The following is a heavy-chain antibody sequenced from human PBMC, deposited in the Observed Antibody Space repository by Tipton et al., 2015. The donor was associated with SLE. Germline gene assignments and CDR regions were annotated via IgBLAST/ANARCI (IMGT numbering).Heavy chain of an antibody. CDR3: VRGMGDF. V-gene: IGHV3-74*03. Sequence: LSLTCAASGFTFRSYWMHWVRRAPGKGLVWVSRINGDGTMLSDSVKGRFTISRDNAKDTLFLQMNSLRVDDTGLYYCVRGMGDFWGQGTLVTVSS. CDR1: GFTFRSYW. D-gene: IGHD2-8*01. J-gene: IGHJ4*02. CDR2: INGDGT.